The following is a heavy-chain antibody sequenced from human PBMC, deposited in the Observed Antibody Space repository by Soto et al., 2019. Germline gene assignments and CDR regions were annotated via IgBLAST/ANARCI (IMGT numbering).Heavy chain of an antibody. D-gene: IGHD4-17*01. CDR3: ARVESRFYYGDYGY. CDR1: GYTFTSYA. Sequence: ASVKVSCKASGYTFTSYAMHWVRQAPGQRLEWMGWINAGNGNTKYSQKFQGRVTITRDTSASTAYMELSSLRSQDTAVYYFARVESRFYYGDYGYWGQGTLVTVSS. V-gene: IGHV1-3*01. CDR2: INAGNGNT. J-gene: IGHJ4*02.